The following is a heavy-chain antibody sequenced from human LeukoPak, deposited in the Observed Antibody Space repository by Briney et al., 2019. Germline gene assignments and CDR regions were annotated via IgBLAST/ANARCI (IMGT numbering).Heavy chain of an antibody. CDR2: IYHSGST. J-gene: IGHJ4*02. Sequence: SETLSLTCAVSGYSISSGYYWGWIRQPPGKGLEWIGSIYHSGSTYYNPSLKSRVIISVDTSKNQFSLKLSSVTAADTAVYYGARQPDGSGSYYRPQMFDYWGQGTLVTVSS. V-gene: IGHV4-38-2*01. D-gene: IGHD3-10*01. CDR3: ARQPDGSGSYYRPQMFDY. CDR1: GYSISSGYY.